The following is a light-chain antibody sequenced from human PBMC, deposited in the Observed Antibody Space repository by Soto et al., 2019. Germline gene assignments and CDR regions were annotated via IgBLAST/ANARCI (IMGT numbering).Light chain of an antibody. Sequence: EIVLTQSPGTLSLSPGERVTLSCRASQSISANYLAWYQQRSGQAPRLLIYGASSRATGIPDRFSGSGSGTDFTLTISRLEPEDFAVYYCQQYGSSPFAFGHGTKVEIK. CDR2: GAS. J-gene: IGKJ3*01. CDR1: QSISANY. V-gene: IGKV3-20*01. CDR3: QQYGSSPFA.